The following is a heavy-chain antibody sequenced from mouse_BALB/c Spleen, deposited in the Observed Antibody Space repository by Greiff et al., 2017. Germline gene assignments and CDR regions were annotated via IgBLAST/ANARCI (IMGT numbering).Heavy chain of an antibody. V-gene: IGHV2-6-4*01. CDR3: ARLTGDYFDY. D-gene: IGHD4-1*01. CDR2: MWGGGST. Sequence: VQRVESGPGLVAPSQTLSITCTVSGFSLSRYSVHWVRQPPGKGLEWLGMMWGGGSTDYNSALIFRLSISKDNSKSQVFLQMNSLQTDDTAIYYCARLTGDYFDYWGQGTTLTVSS. J-gene: IGHJ2*01. CDR1: GFSLSRYS.